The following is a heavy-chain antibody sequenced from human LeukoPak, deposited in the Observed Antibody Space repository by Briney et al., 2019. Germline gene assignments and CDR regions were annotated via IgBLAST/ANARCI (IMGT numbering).Heavy chain of an antibody. CDR2: ISYDGSNK. CDR3: ARVGSSWYFDY. J-gene: IGHJ4*02. Sequence: GGSLRLSCAASGFTFSSYGMHWVRQAPGKGLEWVAVISYDGSNKYYADSVKVRFTISRDNSKNTLYLQMNSLRAEDTAVYYCARVGSSWYFDYWGQGTLVTVSS. D-gene: IGHD6-13*01. V-gene: IGHV3-30*03. CDR1: GFTFSSYG.